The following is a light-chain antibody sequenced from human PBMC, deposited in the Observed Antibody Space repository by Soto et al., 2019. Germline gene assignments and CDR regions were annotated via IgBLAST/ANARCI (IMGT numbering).Light chain of an antibody. CDR3: GTWDSSRRGPYV. J-gene: IGLJ1*01. CDR2: DND. V-gene: IGLV1-51*01. CDR1: SSTIGNNY. Sequence: QSVLTQPPSVSAAPGQTVTISCSGTSSTIGNNYVSWFQQVPRTAPKLLIYDNDKRPLGIPDRSSGSKSGTSATLGITGLQTGDEADYYCGTWDSSRRGPYVFGRGTKLTVL.